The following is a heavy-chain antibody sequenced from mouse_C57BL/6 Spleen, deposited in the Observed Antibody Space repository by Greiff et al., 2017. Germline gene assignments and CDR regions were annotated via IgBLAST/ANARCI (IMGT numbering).Heavy chain of an antibody. J-gene: IGHJ4*01. Sequence: VQLQQSGPGLVAPSQSLSITCTVPGFSLTSYAISWVRQPPGTGLEWLGVIWTGGGPNYNSALKSGLSISKDNSKSQVFLKMNSLQTDDTARYYCARMITTVVASYYYAMDYWGQGTSVTVSS. CDR3: ARMITTVVASYYYAMDY. CDR1: GFSLTSYA. V-gene: IGHV2-9-1*01. D-gene: IGHD1-1*01. CDR2: IWTGGGP.